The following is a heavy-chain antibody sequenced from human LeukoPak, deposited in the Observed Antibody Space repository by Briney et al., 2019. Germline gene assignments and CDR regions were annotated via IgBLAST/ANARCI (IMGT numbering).Heavy chain of an antibody. Sequence: SETLSLTCAVYGGSFSGYYWSWIRQPPGKGLEWIGEINHSGSTNYNPSLKSRVTISVDTSKNQFSLKLSSVTAADTAVYYCARGHTGGGLQLVLHYMDVWGKGTTVTVSS. CDR1: GGSFSGYY. D-gene: IGHD6-13*01. CDR2: INHSGST. V-gene: IGHV4-34*01. J-gene: IGHJ6*03. CDR3: ARGHTGGGLQLVLHYMDV.